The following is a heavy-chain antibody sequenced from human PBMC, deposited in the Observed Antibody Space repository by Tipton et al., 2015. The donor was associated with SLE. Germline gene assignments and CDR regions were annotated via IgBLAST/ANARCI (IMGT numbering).Heavy chain of an antibody. V-gene: IGHV1-3*01. CDR3: ARGPQTSTYYYGSGVPNPFDY. CDR2: INGGNGYT. J-gene: IGHJ4*02. CDR1: GYTFTTYA. D-gene: IGHD3-10*01. Sequence: QSGAEVKKPGASVKLSCKASGYTFTTYAMHWVRQAPGQRLEWMGWINGGNGYTKYSQKFQGRVTITRDTSASTVYMELSSLRSEDTAVYYCARGPQTSTYYYGSGVPNPFDYWGQGALVTVSS.